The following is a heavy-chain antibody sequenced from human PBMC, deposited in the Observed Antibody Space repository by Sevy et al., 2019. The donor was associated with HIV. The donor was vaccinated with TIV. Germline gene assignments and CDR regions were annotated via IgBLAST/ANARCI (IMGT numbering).Heavy chain of an antibody. CDR2: LWYDGTNE. Sequence: GGSLRLSCAASGFSFTFYGMHWVRQAPGKGLEWVAVLWYDGTNEYYADSVKGRFTISRDYSKNPLHLQMNSLGAEDTAVYYWARDLRSYSSSSGCFDFWGQGTLVTVSS. CDR3: ARDLRSYSSSSGCFDF. D-gene: IGHD6-6*01. V-gene: IGHV3-33*01. CDR1: GFSFTFYG. J-gene: IGHJ4*02.